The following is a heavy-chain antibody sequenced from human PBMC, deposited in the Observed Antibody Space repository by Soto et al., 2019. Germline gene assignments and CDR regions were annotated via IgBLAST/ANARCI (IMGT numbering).Heavy chain of an antibody. CDR2: IYYSGST. CDR3: ARGHYYDSSGYYGFDY. V-gene: IGHV4-59*01. D-gene: IGHD3-22*01. J-gene: IGHJ4*02. CDR1: GGSISSYY. Sequence: SETLSLTCTVSGGSISSYYWSWIRQLPGKGLEWIGYIYYSGSTNYNPSLKSRVTISVDTSKNQFSLKLSSVTAADTAVYYCARGHYYDSSGYYGFDYWGQGTLVTVSS.